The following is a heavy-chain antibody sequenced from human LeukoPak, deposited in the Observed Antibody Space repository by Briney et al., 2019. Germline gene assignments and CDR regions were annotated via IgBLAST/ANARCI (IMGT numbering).Heavy chain of an antibody. CDR1: GFTFSSYW. Sequence: GGSLRLSCAASGFTFSSYWMYWVRQAPGKGLMWVSRIIDDGSSTTYADTVKGRFTISRDNAKNTLYLQMNSLRAEDTAVYYCARGFYYAYDWGQGTLVTVSS. V-gene: IGHV3-74*03. CDR3: ARGFYYAYD. J-gene: IGHJ4*02. D-gene: IGHD3-16*01. CDR2: IIDDGSST.